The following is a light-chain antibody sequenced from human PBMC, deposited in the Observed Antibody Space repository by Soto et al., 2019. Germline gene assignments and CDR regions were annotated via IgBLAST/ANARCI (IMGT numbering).Light chain of an antibody. J-gene: IGLJ1*01. Sequence: QSALTQPSSVSASPGQSISISCTGTSXDIGAYDYVSWYQQHPGKAPKLILYAVSNRPSGVSTRFSGSKSGNTASLTISGVQADDEADYYCSSYRSSDTLEVFGTGTTLPVL. CDR2: AVS. CDR1: SXDIGAYDY. CDR3: SSYRSSDTLEV. V-gene: IGLV2-14*01.